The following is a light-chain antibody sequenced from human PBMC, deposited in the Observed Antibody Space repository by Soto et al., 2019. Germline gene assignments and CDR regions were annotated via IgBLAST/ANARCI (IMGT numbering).Light chain of an antibody. CDR2: GSF. CDR3: QQYTTSST. CDR1: QTIRFNN. V-gene: IGKV3-20*01. J-gene: IGKJ4*01. Sequence: EIVLTQSPGTLPLSPGERATLSCRASQTIRFNNLAWYQQKPGQTPRLLIYGSFNRAAGLPDRFSGSGSGADFTLTISRLEPEDFAVYYCQQYTTSSTFGGGTKVDIK.